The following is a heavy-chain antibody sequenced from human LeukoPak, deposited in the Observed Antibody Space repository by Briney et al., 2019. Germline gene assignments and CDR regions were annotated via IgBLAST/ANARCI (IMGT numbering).Heavy chain of an antibody. Sequence: SETLSLTCTVSGGSVSSGSYYWSWIRQPPGKGLEWIGYIYYSGSTNYNPSLKSRVTISVDTSKNQFSLKLSSVTAADTAVYYCARLGIYCSGGSCYPDAFDIWGQGTMVTVSS. CDR2: IYYSGST. CDR1: GGSVSSGSYY. CDR3: ARLGIYCSGGSCYPDAFDI. V-gene: IGHV4-61*01. J-gene: IGHJ3*02. D-gene: IGHD2-15*01.